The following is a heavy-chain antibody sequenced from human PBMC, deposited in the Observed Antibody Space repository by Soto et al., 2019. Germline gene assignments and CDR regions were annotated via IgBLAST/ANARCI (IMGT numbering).Heavy chain of an antibody. Sequence: PSETLSLTCAVSGGSISSGGYSWSWIRQPPGKGLEWIGYIYHSGSTYYNPSLRSRVTISVDRSKNQFSLKLSSVTAADTAVYYCARFITMIEGFDPWGQGTLVTVSS. J-gene: IGHJ5*02. CDR2: IYHSGST. V-gene: IGHV4-30-2*01. D-gene: IGHD3-22*01. CDR3: ARFITMIEGFDP. CDR1: GGSISSGGYS.